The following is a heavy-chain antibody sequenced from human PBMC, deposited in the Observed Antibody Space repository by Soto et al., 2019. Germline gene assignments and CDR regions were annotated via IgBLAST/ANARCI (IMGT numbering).Heavy chain of an antibody. CDR2: IIPIFGTA. V-gene: IGHV1-69*13. Sequence: ASVKVSCKASGGTFSSYAISWVRQAPGQGLEWMGGIIPIFGTANYAQKFQGRVTITADESTSTAYMELSSLRSEDTAVYYCAREAARQTNYYYYYGMDVWGQGTTVTVSS. D-gene: IGHD6-6*01. CDR1: GGTFSSYA. J-gene: IGHJ6*02. CDR3: AREAARQTNYYYYYGMDV.